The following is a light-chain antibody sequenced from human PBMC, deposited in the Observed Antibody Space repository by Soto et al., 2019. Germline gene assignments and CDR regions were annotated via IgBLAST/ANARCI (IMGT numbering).Light chain of an antibody. CDR1: QSVSSY. Sequence: EIVLTQSPVTLSLSPGERATLSCRASQSVSSYLAWYQQKPGQAPRLLIYDASNRATGIPARFSGSGSGTDFTLTISSLEPEDFAVYYCQQHSNWLTFGGGTKVEIK. CDR2: DAS. CDR3: QQHSNWLT. J-gene: IGKJ4*01. V-gene: IGKV3-11*01.